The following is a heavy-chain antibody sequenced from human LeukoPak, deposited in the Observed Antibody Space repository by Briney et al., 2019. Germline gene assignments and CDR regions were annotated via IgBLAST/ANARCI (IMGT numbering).Heavy chain of an antibody. CDR1: GYTFTSYD. CDR3: ARESDTNSGSYGY. D-gene: IGHD1-26*01. J-gene: IGHJ4*02. CDR2: MNPNSGNT. Sequence: ASVKVSCKASGYTFTSYDINWVRQATGQGLEWMGWMNPNSGNTGYAQKFQGRVTITRNTSISTAYMELSSLRSEDTAVYYRARESDTNSGSYGYWGQGTLVTVSS. V-gene: IGHV1-8*03.